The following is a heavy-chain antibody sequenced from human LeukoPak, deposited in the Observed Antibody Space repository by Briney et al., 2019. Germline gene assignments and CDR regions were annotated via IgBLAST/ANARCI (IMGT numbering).Heavy chain of an antibody. Sequence: QAGGSLRLSCAASGFTFSSYAMSWVRQAPGKGLEWVSAISGSGGSTYYADSVKGRFTISRDNSKNTLYLQMNSLRAEDTAVYYCAKPTRQWLVQRISDYFDYWGQGTLVTVSS. D-gene: IGHD6-19*01. CDR2: ISGSGGST. CDR3: AKPTRQWLVQRISDYFDY. V-gene: IGHV3-23*01. J-gene: IGHJ4*02. CDR1: GFTFSSYA.